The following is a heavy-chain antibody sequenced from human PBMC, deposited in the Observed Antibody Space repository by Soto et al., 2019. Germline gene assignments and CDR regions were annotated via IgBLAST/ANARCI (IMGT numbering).Heavy chain of an antibody. V-gene: IGHV3-53*01. D-gene: IGHD6-19*01. Sequence: EVQLVESGGGLIQPGGSLRLSCAASGFTVSSKYMTWVRQAPGKGLEWVSVIYGGGTTYYADSVKGRFTISRDNSKNTLYPQMNSLSAEDTAVYYCVQTTGWPGFDFWGQGTLATVSS. CDR3: VQTTGWPGFDF. CDR2: IYGGGTT. J-gene: IGHJ4*02. CDR1: GFTVSSKY.